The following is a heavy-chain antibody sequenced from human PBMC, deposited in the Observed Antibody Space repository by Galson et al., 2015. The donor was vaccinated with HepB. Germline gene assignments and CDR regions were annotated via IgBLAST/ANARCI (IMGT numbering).Heavy chain of an antibody. D-gene: IGHD2-2*01. V-gene: IGHV3-23*01. J-gene: IGHJ3*02. Sequence: SLRLSCAASGFTFSSYAMSWVRQAPGKGLEWVSAISGSGGSTYYADSVKGRFTISRDNSKNTLYLQMNSLRAEDTAVYYCAKNGLLVVPTRLAKSAFDIWGQGTMVTVSS. CDR2: ISGSGGST. CDR3: AKNGLLVVPTRLAKSAFDI. CDR1: GFTFSSYA.